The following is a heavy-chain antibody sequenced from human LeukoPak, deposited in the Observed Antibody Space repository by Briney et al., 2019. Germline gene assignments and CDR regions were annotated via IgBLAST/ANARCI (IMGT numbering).Heavy chain of an antibody. D-gene: IGHD2-15*01. Sequence: SETLSLTCAVYGGSFSGYYWSWIRQPPGKGLEWIGEINHSGSTNYNPSLKSRVTISVDTSKSQFSLKLSSVTAADTAVYYCARDGVLYCSGGSCYPHFDYWGQGTLVTVSS. J-gene: IGHJ4*02. CDR2: INHSGST. V-gene: IGHV4-34*01. CDR1: GGSFSGYY. CDR3: ARDGVLYCSGGSCYPHFDY.